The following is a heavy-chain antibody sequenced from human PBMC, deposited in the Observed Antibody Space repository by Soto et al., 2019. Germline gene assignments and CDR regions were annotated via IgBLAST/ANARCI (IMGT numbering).Heavy chain of an antibody. CDR2: IYYSGST. J-gene: IGHJ6*02. CDR3: ARDAQSITGTTADYYGMDV. Sequence: SETLSLTCTVSGGSISSGGYYWSWIRQYPGKGLEWIGYIYYSGSTYYNPSLKSRVTISVDTSKNQFSLKLSSVTAADTAVYYCARDAQSITGTTADYYGMDVWGQGTTVTVSS. D-gene: IGHD1-7*01. V-gene: IGHV4-31*03. CDR1: GGSISSGGYY.